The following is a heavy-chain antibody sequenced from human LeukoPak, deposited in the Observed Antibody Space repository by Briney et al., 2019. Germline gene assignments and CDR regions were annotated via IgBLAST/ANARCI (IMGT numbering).Heavy chain of an antibody. CDR2: IDYRGST. J-gene: IGHJ5*02. Sequence: PSETLSLTCTVSGGSISSYYWSWIRQPPGKGLEWIAYIDYRGSTTYNPSLKSRVTISVDTSRNQFSLKLTSVTAADTAVYYCARGAGGYRFDPWGQGTLVTVSS. CDR3: ARGAGGYRFDP. V-gene: IGHV4-59*01. CDR1: GGSISSYY. D-gene: IGHD1-1*01.